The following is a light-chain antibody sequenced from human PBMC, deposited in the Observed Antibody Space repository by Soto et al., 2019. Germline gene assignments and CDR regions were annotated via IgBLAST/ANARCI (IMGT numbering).Light chain of an antibody. J-gene: IGKJ4*01. Sequence: DIQLTQSPSTLSASLGDRVTITCRANQSIGSWLAWYQQKPGRAPNLLIYKASSLQSGVPSRFRGSGYETDFTLTITSLQPDEFATYYCQQYDSYITFGGGTKVE. CDR1: QSIGSW. CDR2: KAS. V-gene: IGKV1-5*03. CDR3: QQYDSYIT.